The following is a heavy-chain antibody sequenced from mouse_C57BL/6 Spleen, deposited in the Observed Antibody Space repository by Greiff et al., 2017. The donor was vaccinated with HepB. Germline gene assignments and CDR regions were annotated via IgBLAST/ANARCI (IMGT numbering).Heavy chain of an antibody. CDR3: ARSGTTVLDY. J-gene: IGHJ2*01. Sequence: QVQLQQPGAELVRPGSSVKLSCKASGYTFTSYWMHWVKQRPIQGLEWIGNIDPSDSETHYNQKFKDKATLTVDKSSSTAYMQLSSLTSEDSAVYDCARSGTTVLDYWGQGTTLTVSS. CDR1: GYTFTSYW. V-gene: IGHV1-52*01. D-gene: IGHD1-1*01. CDR2: IDPSDSET.